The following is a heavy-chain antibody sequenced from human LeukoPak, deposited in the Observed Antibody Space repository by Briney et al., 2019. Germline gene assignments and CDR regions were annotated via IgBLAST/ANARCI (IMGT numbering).Heavy chain of an antibody. V-gene: IGHV3-53*01. D-gene: IGHD1-20*01. J-gene: IGHJ4*02. Sequence: PGGSLRLFCAASGFTFSSFWMHWVRQAPGKGLEWVSVIYSGGSTYYADSVKGRFTISRDNSKNTLYLQMNSLRAEDTAVYYCAVNWGITGTGIDYWGQGTLVTVSS. CDR3: AVNWGITGTGIDY. CDR2: IYSGGST. CDR1: GFTFSSFW.